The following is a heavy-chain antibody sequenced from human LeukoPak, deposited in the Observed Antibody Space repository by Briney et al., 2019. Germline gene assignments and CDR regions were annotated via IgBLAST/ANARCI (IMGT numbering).Heavy chain of an antibody. CDR3: TRSVFSDL. J-gene: IGHJ4*02. V-gene: IGHV3-11*01. Sequence: PGRSLRLSCAASGFTFSDYYMNWIRLAPGKGLEWVAHISSAGNTVYYADSVNGRFTISRDNVKESLYLQMNSLRAEDTAVYYCTRSVFSDLWGQGTLVTVSS. CDR1: GFTFSDYY. D-gene: IGHD2/OR15-2a*01. CDR2: ISSAGNTV.